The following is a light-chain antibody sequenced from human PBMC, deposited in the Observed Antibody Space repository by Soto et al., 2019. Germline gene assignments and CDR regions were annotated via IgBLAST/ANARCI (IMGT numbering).Light chain of an antibody. Sequence: QSVLTQPASVYGSAGRSISISCTGTNSDIGRYNFVSWYQQRPGQAPQLLIFDVSNRPSGISDRFSGSKSGTTASLTISGLQAEDEADYYCNSYTSTSPPYVFGTGTKVTVL. CDR1: NSDIGRYNF. CDR2: DVS. V-gene: IGLV2-14*01. CDR3: NSYTSTSPPYV. J-gene: IGLJ1*01.